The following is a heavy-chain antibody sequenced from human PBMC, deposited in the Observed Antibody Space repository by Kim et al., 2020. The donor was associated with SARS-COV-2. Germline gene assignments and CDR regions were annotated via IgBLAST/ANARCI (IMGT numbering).Heavy chain of an antibody. V-gene: IGHV3-23*01. CDR1: QFTFNTYA. CDR3: ARDFSSGHNSGWHLDY. J-gene: IGHJ4*01. CDR2: ISANGVGT. Sequence: GGSLRLSCAASQFTFNTYAMSWVRQAPGKGLQWVSTISANGVGTYYADSVKGRFTISRDNSKDTLYLQMNSLRAEDTATYYCARDFSSGHNSGWHLDYWG. D-gene: IGHD6-19*01.